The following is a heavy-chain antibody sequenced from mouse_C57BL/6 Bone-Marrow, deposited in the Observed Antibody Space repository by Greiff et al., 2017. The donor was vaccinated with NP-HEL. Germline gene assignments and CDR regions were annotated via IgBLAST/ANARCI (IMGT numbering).Heavy chain of an antibody. V-gene: IGHV7-1*01. D-gene: IGHD2-4*01. CDR2: SRNKANDYTT. J-gene: IGHJ3*01. Sequence: EVKVVESGGGLVQSGRSLRLSCATSGFTFSDFYMEWVRQAPGKGLEWIAASRNKANDYTTEYSAYVKGRFIVSRDTSQSILYLQMNALRAEDTAIYYCARDAGLRPFAYWGQGTLVTVSA. CDR3: ARDAGLRPFAY. CDR1: GFTFSDFY.